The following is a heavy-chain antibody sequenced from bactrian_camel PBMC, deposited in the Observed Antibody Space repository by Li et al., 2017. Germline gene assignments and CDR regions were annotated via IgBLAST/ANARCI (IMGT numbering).Heavy chain of an antibody. Sequence: VLLVESGGGLVQPGGSLRLSCVGSGFTFSVDDMTWIRQVPGKGLEWVASALHDDNIYYADSVKGRFTITRDNAKNTVYLQMNSLKIEDTAVYYCALGSSRQATMTARGKGTQVTVS. CDR2: ALHDDNI. J-gene: IGHJ4*01. CDR1: GFTFSVDD. D-gene: IGHD3*01. V-gene: IGHV3S10*01.